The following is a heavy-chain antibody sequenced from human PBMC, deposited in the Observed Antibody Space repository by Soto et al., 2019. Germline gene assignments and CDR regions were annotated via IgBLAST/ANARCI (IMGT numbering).Heavy chain of an antibody. CDR2: IWYDGSNK. Sequence: QVQLVESGGGVVQPGRSLRLSCAASGFTFSSYGMHWVRHAPGKGLEWVAVIWYDGSNKYYADSVKGRFTISRDNSKNTLYLQMNSLRAEDTAVYYCAREVRATTSDYWGQGTLVTVSS. V-gene: IGHV3-33*01. D-gene: IGHD1-26*01. J-gene: IGHJ4*02. CDR1: GFTFSSYG. CDR3: AREVRATTSDY.